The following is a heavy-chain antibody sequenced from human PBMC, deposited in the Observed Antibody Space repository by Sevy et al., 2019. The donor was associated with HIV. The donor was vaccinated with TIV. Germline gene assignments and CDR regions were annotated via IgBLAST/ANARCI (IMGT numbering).Heavy chain of an antibody. V-gene: IGHV3-33*01. CDR3: ARDLEFYDSGDYGPAFMPDF. Sequence: GASLRLSCAASGFTFSSFGMHWVRQAPGKGLEWVAVIWFDGSNTYYADSVKGRFTISRDIAKNTLHLQMNSLRAEDTAVYYCARDLEFYDSGDYGPAFMPDFWGHGTLVTVSS. CDR1: GFTFSSFG. D-gene: IGHD4-17*01. J-gene: IGHJ4*01. CDR2: IWFDGSNT.